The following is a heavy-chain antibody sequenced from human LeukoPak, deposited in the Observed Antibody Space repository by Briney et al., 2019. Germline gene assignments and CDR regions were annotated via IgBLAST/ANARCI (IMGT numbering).Heavy chain of an antibody. Sequence: SETLSLTCTVSGGSISSSSYYWGWIRQPPGKGLEWIGSIYYSGSTYYNPSLKSRVTISVDTSKNQFSLKLSSVTAADTAVYYCARRRYSSSWYVWSGYFDYWGQGTLVTVSS. CDR2: IYYSGST. V-gene: IGHV4-39*01. J-gene: IGHJ4*02. D-gene: IGHD6-13*01. CDR3: ARRRYSSSWYVWSGYFDY. CDR1: GGSISSSSYY.